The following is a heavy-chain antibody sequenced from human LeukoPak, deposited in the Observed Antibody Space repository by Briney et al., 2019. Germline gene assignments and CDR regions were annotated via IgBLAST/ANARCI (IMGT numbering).Heavy chain of an antibody. Sequence: GRSLRLSCVGSGFSLEDYAMHWVRQVPGKGLERVSSISWDSGSQAYTDSVKGRFTISRDNDKNSLYLQMNSLRLEDRAFYYCIKDMGFDLLKDAFHVWGQGTLVTVSS. CDR3: IKDMGFDLLKDAFHV. CDR1: GFSLEDYA. CDR2: ISWDSGSQ. J-gene: IGHJ3*01. V-gene: IGHV3-9*01. D-gene: IGHD3-9*01.